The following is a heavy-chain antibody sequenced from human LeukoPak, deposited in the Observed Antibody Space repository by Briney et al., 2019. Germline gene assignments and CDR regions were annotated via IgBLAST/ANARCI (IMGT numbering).Heavy chain of an antibody. CDR3: ARDGITIFGVVIIPEYYFDY. J-gene: IGHJ4*02. Sequence: PGRSLRLSCTASGFTFSSYSMNWVRQAPGKGLEWVSSISSSSSYIYYADSVKGRFTISRDNAKNSLYLQMNSLRAEDTAVYYCARDGITIFGVVIIPEYYFDYWGQGTLVTVSS. CDR2: ISSSSSYI. V-gene: IGHV3-21*01. D-gene: IGHD3-3*01. CDR1: GFTFSSYS.